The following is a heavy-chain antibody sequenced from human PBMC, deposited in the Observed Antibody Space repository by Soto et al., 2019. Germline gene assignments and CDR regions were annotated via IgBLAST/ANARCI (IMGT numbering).Heavy chain of an antibody. CDR3: ARDLGDSGSYFVYFDY. D-gene: IGHD1-26*01. Sequence: GASVKVSCKASGGSFSSYAISWVRQAPGQGLEWMGGIIPIFGTANYAQKFQGRVTITADESTSTAYMELSSLRSEDTAVYYCARDLGDSGSYFVYFDYWGQGTLVTVSS. CDR2: IIPIFGTA. V-gene: IGHV1-69*13. CDR1: GGSFSSYA. J-gene: IGHJ4*02.